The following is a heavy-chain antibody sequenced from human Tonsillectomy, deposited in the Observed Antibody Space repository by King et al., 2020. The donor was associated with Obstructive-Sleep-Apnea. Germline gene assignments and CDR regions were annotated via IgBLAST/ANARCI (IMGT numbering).Heavy chain of an antibody. V-gene: IGHV3-21*01. CDR1: GFTFSSYS. CDR2: ISSSSSFI. Sequence: VQLVESGGGLVKPGGSLRLSCAASGFTFSSYSMNLVRQAPGKGLEWVSTISSSSSFIYYADSVKGRFTISRDNAKNSLYLQMNSLRAEDTAVYYCARERPGYSSSWYDYWGQGTLVTVSS. D-gene: IGHD6-13*01. CDR3: ARERPGYSSSWYDY. J-gene: IGHJ4*02.